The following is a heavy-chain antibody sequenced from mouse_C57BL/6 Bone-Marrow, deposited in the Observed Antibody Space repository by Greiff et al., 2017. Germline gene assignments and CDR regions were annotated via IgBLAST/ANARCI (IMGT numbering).Heavy chain of an antibody. D-gene: IGHD2-1*01. Sequence: QVQLKQSGAELVKPGASVKLSCKASGSTFTSYWMQWVKQRPGQGLEWIGEIDPSDSYTNYNQKFKGQATLTVDKSSSPASMQLSSLTSEDSAVYYCASYGNYPHYFDYWGQGTTLTVSS. CDR2: IDPSDSYT. CDR3: ASYGNYPHYFDY. V-gene: IGHV1-50*01. J-gene: IGHJ2*01. CDR1: GSTFTSYW.